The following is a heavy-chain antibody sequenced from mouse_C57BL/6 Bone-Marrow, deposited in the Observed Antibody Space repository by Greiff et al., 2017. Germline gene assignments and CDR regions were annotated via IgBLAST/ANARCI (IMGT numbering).Heavy chain of an antibody. Sequence: EVKLMESGGGLVQPGGSLKLSCAASGFTFRDYGMAWVRQAPRKGPEWVAFISNLAYSIYYADTVTGRFTISRENAKNTLYLEMSSLRSEDTAMYYCARHGYDGDGYFDVWGTGTTVTVSS. V-gene: IGHV5-15*01. CDR3: ARHGYDGDGYFDV. CDR2: ISNLAYSI. J-gene: IGHJ1*03. CDR1: GFTFRDYG. D-gene: IGHD2-14*01.